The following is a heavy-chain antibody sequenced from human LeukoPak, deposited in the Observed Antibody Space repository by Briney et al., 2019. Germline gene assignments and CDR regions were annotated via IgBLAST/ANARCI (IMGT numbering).Heavy chain of an antibody. CDR3: ARSGITVSYNWFDP. Sequence: GGSLRLSCAASGFTFSSYSMNWVRQAPGKGLEWVSYISSSSSTIYYADSVKGRITISRDNAKNSLYLQMTSLRAEDTAVYYCARSGITVSYNWFDPWGQGTLVTVSS. J-gene: IGHJ5*02. D-gene: IGHD1-20*01. V-gene: IGHV3-48*01. CDR2: ISSSSSTI. CDR1: GFTFSSYS.